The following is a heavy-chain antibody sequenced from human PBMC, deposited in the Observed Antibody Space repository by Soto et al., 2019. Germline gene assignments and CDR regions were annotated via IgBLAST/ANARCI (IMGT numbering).Heavy chain of an antibody. J-gene: IGHJ5*02. CDR1: GFTVSSNY. Sequence: GGSLRLSCAASGFTVSSNYMSWVRQAPGKGLEWVSVIYSGGSTYYADSVKGRFTISRDNSKNTLYLQMNSLRAEDTAVYYCARVRGILSNYFDPWGQGTLVTVSS. CDR3: ARVRGILSNYFDP. D-gene: IGHD4-4*01. CDR2: IYSGGST. V-gene: IGHV3-53*01.